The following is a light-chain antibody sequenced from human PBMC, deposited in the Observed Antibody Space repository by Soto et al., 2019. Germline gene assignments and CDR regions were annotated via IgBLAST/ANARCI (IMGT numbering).Light chain of an antibody. CDR2: GAS. Sequence: EIVLTQSPGTLSLSPGERATLSCRASQSVSSSYLAWHQQKPGQAPRLLIYGASSRATGIPDRFSGSGSGTDLTLTISRLEPEDFAVYYCHQYGSSAWTFGQGTKVDIK. J-gene: IGKJ1*01. CDR1: QSVSSSY. V-gene: IGKV3-20*01. CDR3: HQYGSSAWT.